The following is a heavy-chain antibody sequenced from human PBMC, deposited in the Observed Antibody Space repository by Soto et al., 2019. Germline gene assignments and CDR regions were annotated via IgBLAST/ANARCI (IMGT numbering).Heavy chain of an antibody. CDR1: GFTFSSYW. V-gene: IGHV3-74*01. J-gene: IGHJ4*02. CDR2: INSDGSST. CDR3: ARHVAGKRDY. Sequence: EVQLVEAGGGLVQPGGSLRLSCAASGFTFSSYWMHWVRQAPGKGLVWVSRINSDGSSTSYADSVKGRFTISRDNAKNTLYLQMNNLRVEDTTVYYCARHVAGKRDYWGQGTLVTVSS. D-gene: IGHD2-15*01.